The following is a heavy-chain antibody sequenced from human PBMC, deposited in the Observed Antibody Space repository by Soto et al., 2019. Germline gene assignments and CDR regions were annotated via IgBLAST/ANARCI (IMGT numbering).Heavy chain of an antibody. Sequence: QVTLKESGPTLVKPTQPLTLTCTFSGFSLSTSGVGVGWIRQPPGKALEWLALIYWDDDKRFSPSLKTRLTIAKDTSKNQVVLTMTNMDPVDTATYYCPRLHFWYFDLWGRGTLVTVSS. CDR2: IYWDDDK. CDR1: GFSLSTSGVG. CDR3: PRLHFWYFDL. J-gene: IGHJ2*01. V-gene: IGHV2-5*02.